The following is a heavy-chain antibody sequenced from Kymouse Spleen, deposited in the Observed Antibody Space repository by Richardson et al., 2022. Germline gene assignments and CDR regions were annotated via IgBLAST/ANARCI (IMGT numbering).Heavy chain of an antibody. CDR1: GGSISSSSYY. D-gene: IGHD6-19*01. J-gene: IGHJ4*02. V-gene: IGHV4-39*01. CDR2: IYYSGST. CDR3: ARIAVAGTSLFDY. Sequence: QLQLQESGPGLVKPSETLSLTCTVSGGSISSSSYYWGWIRQPPGKGLEWIGSIYYSGSTYYNPSLKSRVTISVDTSKNQFSLKLSSVTAADTAVYYCARIAVAGTSLFDYWGQGTLVTVSS.